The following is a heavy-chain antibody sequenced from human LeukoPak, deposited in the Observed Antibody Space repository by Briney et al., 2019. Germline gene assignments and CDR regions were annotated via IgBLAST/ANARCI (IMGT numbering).Heavy chain of an antibody. D-gene: IGHD3-10*01. CDR3: ARGDTVLRGARDPYFDY. CDR1: GGSISSGDYS. CDR2: IYRSGST. Sequence: SETLSLTCTVSGGSISSGDYSWNWIRQPPGKGLEWIGYIYRSGSTYYNPSLKSRVTISVDKSKNQFSLRLSSVTAADTAVYYCARGDTVLRGARDPYFDYWGQGSLVTVSS. V-gene: IGHV4-30-2*01. J-gene: IGHJ4*02.